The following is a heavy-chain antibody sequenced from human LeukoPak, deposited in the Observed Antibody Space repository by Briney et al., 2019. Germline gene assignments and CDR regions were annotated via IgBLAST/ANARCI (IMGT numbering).Heavy chain of an antibody. D-gene: IGHD3-22*01. CDR3: ARETGSSGFAGYFAY. V-gene: IGHV3-30*04. CDR1: GISFSSSH. J-gene: IGHJ4*02. Sequence: GGSLRLSCAASGISFSSSHMHWVRQAPGKGLEWVAGISSDGSGTYYADSVKGRFTISRDNSKNTLYLQMDSLRTEDTAVYYRARETGSSGFAGYFAYWGQGTLVTVSS. CDR2: ISSDGSGT.